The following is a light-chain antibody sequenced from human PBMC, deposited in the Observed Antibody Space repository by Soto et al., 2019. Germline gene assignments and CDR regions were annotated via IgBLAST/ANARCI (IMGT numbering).Light chain of an antibody. CDR3: QQYNTYPWT. Sequence: DIQMTQSPSTLSASVGDRVTITCRASQSISSYLAWYQQKPGKAPKLLIYDASSLESGVPSRFSGSASGTEFTLTISTLQPDDFATYYCQQYNTYPWTFGQGTKVDIK. CDR2: DAS. CDR1: QSISSY. V-gene: IGKV1-5*01. J-gene: IGKJ1*01.